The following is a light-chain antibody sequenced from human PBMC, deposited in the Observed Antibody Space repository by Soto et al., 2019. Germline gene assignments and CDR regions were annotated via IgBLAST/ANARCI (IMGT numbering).Light chain of an antibody. CDR2: DVS. CDR1: SSDVGGYNY. Sequence: QSVLTQPASVSGSPGQSITISCTGTSSDVGGYNYVSWYQQHPGKAPKLTIYDVSNRPSGVSNRFSGSKSGNTASLTISGLQAEDEADYYCSSYTSSTFYVFGTGTKVPVL. CDR3: SSYTSSTFYV. J-gene: IGLJ1*01. V-gene: IGLV2-14*01.